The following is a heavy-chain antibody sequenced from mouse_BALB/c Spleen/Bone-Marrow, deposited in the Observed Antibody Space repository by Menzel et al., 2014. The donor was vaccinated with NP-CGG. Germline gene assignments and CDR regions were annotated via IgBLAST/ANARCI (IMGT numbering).Heavy chain of an antibody. Sequence: EVQRVESGPELVKPGASVKVSRKASGYSFTDYNMYWVKQSHGKSLEWIGYIDPYNGGTSYNQKFKGKATLTVDKSSSTAFMHLNSLTSEDSAVYYCGLNSLLRPFAYWGQGALVTVSA. CDR2: IDPYNGGT. CDR3: GLNSLLRPFAY. V-gene: IGHV1S135*01. D-gene: IGHD1-2*01. J-gene: IGHJ3*01. CDR1: GYSFTDYN.